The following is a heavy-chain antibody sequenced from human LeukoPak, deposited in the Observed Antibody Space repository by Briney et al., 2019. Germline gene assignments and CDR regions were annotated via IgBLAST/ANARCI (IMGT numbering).Heavy chain of an antibody. CDR1: GFTFDDYG. CDR3: AKGHIVGATYDAFDI. V-gene: IGHV3-48*01. D-gene: IGHD1-26*01. Sequence: GGSLRLSCAAPGFTFDDYGMSWVRQAPGKGLQWVSYISSSSSTIYYADSVKGRFTISRDNAKNSLYLQMNSLRAEDTAVYYCAKGHIVGATYDAFDIWGQGTMVTVSS. CDR2: ISSSSSTI. J-gene: IGHJ3*02.